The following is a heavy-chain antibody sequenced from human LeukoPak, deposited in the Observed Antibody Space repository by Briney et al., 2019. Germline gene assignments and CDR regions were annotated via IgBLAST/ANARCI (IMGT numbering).Heavy chain of an antibody. J-gene: IGHJ3*02. CDR1: GFTFSSYA. D-gene: IGHD1-26*01. Sequence: PGGSLRLSCAASGFTFSSYAMHWVRQAPGKGLEWVAVISYDGSNKYYADSVKGRFTISRDNSKNTLYLQMNSLRAEDTAVYCCAREATIGAFDIWGQGTMVTVSS. V-gene: IGHV3-30*04. CDR3: AREATIGAFDI. CDR2: ISYDGSNK.